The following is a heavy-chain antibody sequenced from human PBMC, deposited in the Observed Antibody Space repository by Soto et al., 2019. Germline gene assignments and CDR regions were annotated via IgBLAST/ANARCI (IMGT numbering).Heavy chain of an antibody. CDR1: GFTFSSYA. J-gene: IGHJ4*02. CDR2: ISGSGGST. D-gene: IGHD3-10*01. V-gene: IGHV3-23*01. Sequence: PGGSLRLSCAASGFTFSSYAMSWVRQAPGKGLEWVSAISGSGGSTYYADSVKGRFTISRDNSKNTLYLQMNSLRAEDTAVYYCAKDAFYYGSGSYGPDYWGQGTLVTVSS. CDR3: AKDAFYYGSGSYGPDY.